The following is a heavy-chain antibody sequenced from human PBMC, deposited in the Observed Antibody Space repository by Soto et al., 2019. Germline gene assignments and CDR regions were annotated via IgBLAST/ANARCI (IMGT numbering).Heavy chain of an antibody. Sequence: PGGSLRLSCAASGFTFSSYAMHWVRQAPGKGLEWVAVISYDGSNKYYADSAKGRFTISRDNSKNTLYLQMNSLRAEDTAVYYCARETYSSSWYVRSLYYYGMDVWGQGTTVTVSS. CDR3: ARETYSSSWYVRSLYYYGMDV. V-gene: IGHV3-30-3*01. CDR1: GFTFSSYA. CDR2: ISYDGSNK. D-gene: IGHD6-13*01. J-gene: IGHJ6*02.